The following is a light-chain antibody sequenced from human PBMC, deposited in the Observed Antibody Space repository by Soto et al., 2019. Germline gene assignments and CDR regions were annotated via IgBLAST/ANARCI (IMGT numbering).Light chain of an antibody. CDR1: QSVNNNY. Sequence: EIVLTQFPGTLSLSPGERATLSCRASQSVNNNYLAWYQQKPGQAPRLLINGASSRATGIPGRFSGSGSGTDFTLTISRLEPEDFAVYYCQQYGSSPGTFGQGTKVEIK. V-gene: IGKV3-20*01. CDR2: GAS. CDR3: QQYGSSPGT. J-gene: IGKJ1*01.